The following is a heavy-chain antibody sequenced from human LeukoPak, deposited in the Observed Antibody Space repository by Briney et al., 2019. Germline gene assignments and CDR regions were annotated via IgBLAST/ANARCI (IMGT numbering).Heavy chain of an antibody. Sequence: PGGSLRLSCAASGFTFSSYSMNWVRQAPGKGLEWVSSISSSSYIYYADSVKGRFTISRDNAKNSLYLQMNSLRAEDTAVYYCLAAAGMRRTDYWGQGTLVTVSS. CDR1: GFTFSSYS. V-gene: IGHV3-21*01. CDR2: ISSSSYI. J-gene: IGHJ4*02. D-gene: IGHD6-13*01. CDR3: LAAAGMRRTDY.